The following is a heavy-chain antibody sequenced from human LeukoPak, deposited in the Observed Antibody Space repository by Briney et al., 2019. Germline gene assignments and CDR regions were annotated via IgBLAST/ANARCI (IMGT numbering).Heavy chain of an antibody. CDR2: IYYSGSD. J-gene: IGHJ4*02. Sequence: SETLSLTCTVSGGSLTSYYWSWIRQPPGKGLQWIGYIYYSGSDNYNPSLKSRVTISVDTSKNQFSLNLSSVTAADTAVYYCARLGSYFDYWGQGTQVTVSS. CDR3: ARLGSYFDY. CDR1: GGSLTSYY. V-gene: IGHV4-59*08.